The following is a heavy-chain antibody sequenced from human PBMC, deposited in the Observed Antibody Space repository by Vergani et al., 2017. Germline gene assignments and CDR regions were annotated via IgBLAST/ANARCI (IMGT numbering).Heavy chain of an antibody. Sequence: QVQLQESCPGLVKPPGTLSLTCAVSGDSFRSNKWWTWVRQSPGKTLEWVGEISHSGSTNYNPSLKGRVTLSLDTSKNQFSLRLSSVTAADTAVYYCERDRKSYCIGGDCFSVCVAFGILGRGKTVTGSS. V-gene: IGHV4-4*03. D-gene: IGHD2-15*01. CDR1: GDSFRSNKW. CDR2: ISHSGST. CDR3: ERDRKSYCIGGDCFSVCVAFGI. J-gene: IGHJ3*02.